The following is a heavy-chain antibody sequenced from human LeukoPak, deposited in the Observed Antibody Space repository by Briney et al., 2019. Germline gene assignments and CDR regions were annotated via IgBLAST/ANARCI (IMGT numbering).Heavy chain of an antibody. J-gene: IGHJ6*03. V-gene: IGHV1-2*02. Sequence: GASVKVSCKASGYTFVEYHLHWVRQAPGQGLEWMGWINPKNGDTNFAQKFRGRVTVTRDTSITTAYMELTSLTFDDTAVYYCARGIGCTSCYTRIPYYMDVWGKGTTVTVSS. CDR1: GYTFVEYH. CDR3: ARGIGCTSCYTRIPYYMDV. CDR2: INPKNGDT. D-gene: IGHD2-2*02.